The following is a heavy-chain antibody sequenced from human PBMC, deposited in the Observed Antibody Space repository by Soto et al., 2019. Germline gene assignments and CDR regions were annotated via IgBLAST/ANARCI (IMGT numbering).Heavy chain of an antibody. V-gene: IGHV4-59*08. CDR2: IYYSGST. J-gene: IGHJ4*02. CDR1: GGSISSYY. CDR3: ARQLAVAGRGGRVDH. Sequence: SETLSLTCTVSGGSISSYYWSWIRQPPGKGLEWIGYIYYSGSTNYNPSLKSRVTISVDTSKNQFSLKLSTVTAADTAVYYCARQLAVAGRGGRVDHWGQGTLVTVSS. D-gene: IGHD6-19*01.